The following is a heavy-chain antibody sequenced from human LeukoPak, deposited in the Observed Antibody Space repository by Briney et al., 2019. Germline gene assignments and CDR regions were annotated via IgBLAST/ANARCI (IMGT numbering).Heavy chain of an antibody. CDR3: SRPDLVAVAGSHDAFDI. V-gene: IGHV4-61*02. CDR2: IYTSGST. J-gene: IGHJ3*02. CDR1: GGSISSGSYY. D-gene: IGHD6-19*01. Sequence: SQTLSLTCTVSGGSISSGSYYWSWIRQPAGKGLEWIGRIYTSGSTNYNPSLKSRVTISVDTSKNQYSLKLRSVTAADTAVYYSSRPDLVAVAGSHDAFDIWGQGTMVTVSS.